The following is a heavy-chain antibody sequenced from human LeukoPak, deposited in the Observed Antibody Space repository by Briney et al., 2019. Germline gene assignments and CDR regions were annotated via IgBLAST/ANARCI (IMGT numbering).Heavy chain of an antibody. D-gene: IGHD2-15*01. CDR3: TQNLVAVAGDH. CDR2: IKPDGSVG. CDR1: GFTFSSYW. Sequence: GGSLRLSCAASGFTFSSYWMTWVRQAPGKGLEWVANIKPDGSVGYYVDSVRGRFIISRDNAGNSLYLQKNSLRVEDTAVYYCTQNLVAVAGDHWGQGTLLIVSS. J-gene: IGHJ4*02. V-gene: IGHV3-7*01.